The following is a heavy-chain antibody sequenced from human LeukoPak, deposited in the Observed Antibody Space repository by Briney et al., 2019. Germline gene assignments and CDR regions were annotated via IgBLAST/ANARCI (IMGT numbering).Heavy chain of an antibody. CDR3: AREGLDTSLAFDI. Sequence: PSETLSLTCTVSGYSISSGYYWGWIRQPPGKGLEWIGSIYHGGSTYYNPSLKSRVTISVDTSKNQFSLKLSSVTAADTAVYYCAREGLDTSLAFDIWGQGTMVTVSS. CDR1: GYSISSGYY. J-gene: IGHJ3*02. CDR2: IYHGGST. D-gene: IGHD5-18*01. V-gene: IGHV4-38-2*02.